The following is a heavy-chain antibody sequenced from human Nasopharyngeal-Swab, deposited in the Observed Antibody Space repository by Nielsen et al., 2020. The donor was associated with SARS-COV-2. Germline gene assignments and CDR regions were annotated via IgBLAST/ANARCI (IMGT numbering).Heavy chain of an antibody. V-gene: IGHV3-73*01. Sequence: GGSLRFSCAASGFIFSASAIHWVRQASGKGLEWVGRIGDKEHNYATTYGASVQGRFTISRDDSKNTAFLQMDGLKTEDTALYYCTTDFYFDYWGQGALVTVSS. J-gene: IGHJ4*02. CDR2: IGDKEHNYAT. CDR3: TTDFYFDY. CDR1: GFIFSASA.